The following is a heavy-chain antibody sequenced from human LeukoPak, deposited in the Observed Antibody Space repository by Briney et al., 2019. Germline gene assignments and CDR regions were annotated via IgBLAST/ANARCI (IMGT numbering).Heavy chain of an antibody. CDR3: ARSIGYGAS. V-gene: IGHV3-74*01. CDR1: GYTFSSSW. D-gene: IGHD5-18*01. CDR2: VSTDVSTT. Sequence: GGSLRLSCAASGYTFSSSWMHWVRQAAGKGLEWVSHVSTDVSTTAFADSVKGRFTISRDNAKNTVYLQMNSLRAEDTAVYYCARSIGYGASWGQGTLVTVSS. J-gene: IGHJ5*02.